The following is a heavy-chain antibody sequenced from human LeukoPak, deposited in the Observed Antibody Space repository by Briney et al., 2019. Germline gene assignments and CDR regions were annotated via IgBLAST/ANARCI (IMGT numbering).Heavy chain of an antibody. J-gene: IGHJ4*02. CDR2: IYYSGST. CDR3: AREAQGSIVVPAASHHFQYYFDY. CDR1: GGSISSYY. D-gene: IGHD2-2*01. Sequence: SETLSLTCTVSGGSISSYYWSWIRQPPGKGLEWIGYIYYSGSTNYNPSLKSRVTISVDTSKNQFSLKLSSVTAADTAVYYCAREAQGSIVVPAASHHFQYYFDYWGQGTLVTVSS. V-gene: IGHV4-59*12.